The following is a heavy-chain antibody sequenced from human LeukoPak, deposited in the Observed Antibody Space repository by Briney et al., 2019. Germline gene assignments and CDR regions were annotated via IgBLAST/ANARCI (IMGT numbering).Heavy chain of an antibody. J-gene: IGHJ6*02. D-gene: IGHD4-17*01. Sequence: SETLSLTCAVYGGSFSGYYWSWIRQPPGKGLKWIGEINHSGSTNYNPSLKSRVTISVDTSKNQFSLKLSSVTAADTAVYYCARGGVARWRDYYYYYYYGMDVWGQGTTVTVSS. CDR3: ARGGVARWRDYYYYYYYGMDV. V-gene: IGHV4-34*01. CDR1: GGSFSGYY. CDR2: INHSGST.